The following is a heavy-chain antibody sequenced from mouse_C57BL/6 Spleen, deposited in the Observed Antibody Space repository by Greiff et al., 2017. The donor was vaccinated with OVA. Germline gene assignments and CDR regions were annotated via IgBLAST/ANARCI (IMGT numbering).Heavy chain of an antibody. D-gene: IGHD3-2*02. CDR2: IDPSDSYT. J-gene: IGHJ3*01. Sequence: QVQLQQPGAELVMPGASVKLSCKASGYTFTSYWMHWVKQRPGQGLEWIGEIDPSDSYTNYNQKFKGKSTLTVDTSSSTAYMQLSSLTSEDSAVYYCARSPTAQATGFAYWGQGTLVTVSA. CDR3: ARSPTAQATGFAY. CDR1: GYTFTSYW. V-gene: IGHV1-69*01.